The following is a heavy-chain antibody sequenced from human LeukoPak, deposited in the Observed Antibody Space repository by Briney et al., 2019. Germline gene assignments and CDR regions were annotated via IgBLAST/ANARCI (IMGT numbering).Heavy chain of an antibody. J-gene: IGHJ4*02. CDR2: IYYSGSA. CDR1: GGSITSYY. CDR3: ARNGGSYSFDY. Sequence: KPSETPSLTCTVSGGSITSYYRSWIRQPPGKGLEWIGYIYYSGSANYNPSLKSRVTISLDTSKNQFSLKLNSVTAADTAVCYCARNGGSYSFDYWGQGTLVTVSS. D-gene: IGHD3-10*01. V-gene: IGHV4-59*01.